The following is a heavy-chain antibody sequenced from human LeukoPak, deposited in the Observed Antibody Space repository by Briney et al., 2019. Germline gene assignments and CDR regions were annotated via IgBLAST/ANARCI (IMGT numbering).Heavy chain of an antibody. CDR1: GESFSGYY. Sequence: SETLSLTCAVYGESFSGYYWNWIRQPPGKGLEWIGEINHSGSTNYNPSLKSRVTISVDTSKNQFSLKLSSVTAADTAVYYCARVQCSGGSCTDYWGQGTLVTVSS. CDR2: INHSGST. V-gene: IGHV4-34*01. J-gene: IGHJ4*02. CDR3: ARVQCSGGSCTDY. D-gene: IGHD2-15*01.